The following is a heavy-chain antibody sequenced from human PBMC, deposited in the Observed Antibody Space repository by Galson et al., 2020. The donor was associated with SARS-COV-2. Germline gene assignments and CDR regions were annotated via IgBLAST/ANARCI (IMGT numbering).Heavy chain of an antibody. V-gene: IGHV3-30*18. CDR3: EKSLWFGEILSPFDY. CDR1: GFTFSNFA. CDR2: ISDDGTNT. J-gene: IGHJ4*02. D-gene: IGHD3-10*01. Sequence: GESLKISCAASGFTFSNFAMHWVRQAPGKGLEWVAVISDDGTNTYYRDSVKGRFSISRDNSKNTLYLQMNSLRVEDTAVYHCEKSLWFGEILSPFDYWGQGAQATVSS.